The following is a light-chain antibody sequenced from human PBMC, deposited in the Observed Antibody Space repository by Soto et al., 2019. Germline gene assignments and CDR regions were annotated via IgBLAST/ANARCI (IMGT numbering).Light chain of an antibody. CDR3: QQYYSIPRT. CDR1: QIVLYSSNNKNY. J-gene: IGKJ1*01. CDR2: WAS. Sequence: DIVMTQSPDSLAVSLGERATINCQSSQIVLYSSNNKNYLAWYQQKPGQPPKLLIYWASTRESGVPDRFSGSESGTDFTLTISSLQAEDVAVYYCQQYYSIPRTFGRGTKVDIK. V-gene: IGKV4-1*01.